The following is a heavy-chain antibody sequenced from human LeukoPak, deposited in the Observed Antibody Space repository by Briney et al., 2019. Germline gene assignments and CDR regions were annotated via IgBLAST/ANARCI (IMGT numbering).Heavy chain of an antibody. CDR3: ARGTYYYEFPPDY. D-gene: IGHD3-22*01. V-gene: IGHV4-38-2*02. CDR2: IYHSGRT. Sequence: SETLSLTCTVSGYSISSGYYWGWIRQPPGKGLEWIGSIYHSGRTFYNPSLKSRVTISVDTSKNQFSLKLSSVTAADTAVYYCARGTYYYEFPPDYWGQGTLVTVSS. J-gene: IGHJ4*02. CDR1: GYSISSGYY.